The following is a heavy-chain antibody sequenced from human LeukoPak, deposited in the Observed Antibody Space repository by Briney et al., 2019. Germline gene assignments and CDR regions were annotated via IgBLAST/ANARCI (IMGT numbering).Heavy chain of an antibody. D-gene: IGHD3-10*01. CDR1: GFTFSSYE. J-gene: IGHJ4*02. CDR3: ATTRYNYGYYFDY. CDR2: ISYDGNNK. V-gene: IGHV3-30*04. Sequence: QPGGSLRLSCAASGFTFSSYEMNWVRQAPGKGLEWVTLISYDGNNKYYPDSVKGRFTISRDNSKNTLYLQMNSLRVEDTAVYYCATTRYNYGYYFDYWGQGTLVTVSS.